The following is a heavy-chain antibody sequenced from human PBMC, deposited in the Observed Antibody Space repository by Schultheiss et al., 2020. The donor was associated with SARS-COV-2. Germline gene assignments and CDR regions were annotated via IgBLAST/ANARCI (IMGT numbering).Heavy chain of an antibody. CDR2: ISSNGGST. V-gene: IGHV3-64D*06. J-gene: IGHJ3*02. D-gene: IGHD2-2*01. Sequence: GESLKISCSASGFTFSSYAIHWVRQAPGKGLEYVSAISSNGGSTYYADSVKGRFTISRDNSKNTLYLQMSSLRAEDTAVYYCARDRFGDIVVVPAAKDIWGQGTMVTVSS. CDR1: GFTFSSYA. CDR3: ARDRFGDIVVVPAAKDI.